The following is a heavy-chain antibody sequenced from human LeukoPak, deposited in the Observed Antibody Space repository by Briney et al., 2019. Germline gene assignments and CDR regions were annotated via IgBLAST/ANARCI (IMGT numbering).Heavy chain of an antibody. D-gene: IGHD2-2*02. Sequence: SETLSLTCTVSGGSVSSGTDHWSWIRQPPGKGLEWIGYIYYSGSTNYNPSLKSRVTISVDTPKNQFSLKLSSVTAADTAVYYCARAIPLDYWGQGTLVTASS. J-gene: IGHJ4*02. V-gene: IGHV4-61*01. CDR1: GGSVSSGTDH. CDR2: IYYSGST. CDR3: ARAIPLDY.